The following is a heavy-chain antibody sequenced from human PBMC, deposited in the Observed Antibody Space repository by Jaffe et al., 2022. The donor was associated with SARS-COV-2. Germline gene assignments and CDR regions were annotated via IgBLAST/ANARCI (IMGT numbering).Heavy chain of an antibody. CDR1: GFSFSDHS. V-gene: IGHV3-21*02. J-gene: IGHJ4*02. CDR3: AGLWLEDIDY. Sequence: EAQLVQSGGGLVKPGGSLRLSCEASGFSFSDHSMNWVRQTPGKGLEWVSSISSSSSYISYADSVKGRFTVSRDNAKNSLYLQMNFVRAEDTAVYFCAGLWLEDIDYWGQGTLVTVSA. CDR2: ISSSSSYI. D-gene: IGHD6-19*01.